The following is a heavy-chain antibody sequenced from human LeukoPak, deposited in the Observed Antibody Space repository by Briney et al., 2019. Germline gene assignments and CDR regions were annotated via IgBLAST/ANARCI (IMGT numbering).Heavy chain of an antibody. D-gene: IGHD2-2*01. Sequence: SETLSLTCTVSGGSISSSSYYWGWIRQPPGKGLEWIGSIYYSGSTYYNPSLKSRVTISVDTSKNQFSLKLSSVTAADTAVYYWARVVAVCSSTSSPPYWFAPWGQGPLVTVPS. CDR1: GGSISSSSYY. CDR2: IYYSGST. CDR3: ARVVAVCSSTSSPPYWFAP. V-gene: IGHV4-39*07. J-gene: IGHJ5*02.